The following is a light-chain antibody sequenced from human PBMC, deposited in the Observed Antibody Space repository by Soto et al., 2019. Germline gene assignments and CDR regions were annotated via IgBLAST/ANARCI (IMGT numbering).Light chain of an antibody. CDR1: QSVSNNY. V-gene: IGKV3-20*01. CDR2: GAS. J-gene: IGKJ1*01. CDR3: QQYGTSPT. Sequence: EIVLTQSPGTLSLSPGERATLSCRASQSVSNNYLAWYQQKTGQAPRRLIFGASGRATGIPDRFSGNGSGTDFTLTISRLEPEDFAVYYCQQYGTSPTFGQGTKVDIK.